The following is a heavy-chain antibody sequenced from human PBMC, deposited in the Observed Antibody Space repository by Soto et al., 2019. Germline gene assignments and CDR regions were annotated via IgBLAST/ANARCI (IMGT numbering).Heavy chain of an antibody. CDR3: ARGLVVPPHFYSYDMDV. CDR1: GFTFTKYT. J-gene: IGHJ6*02. V-gene: IGHV3-48*02. Sequence: EEQVVESGGGLVQPGGSLRLSCAASGFTFTKYTMNWVRQAPGKGLEWISDISSSSSTIHYADSVKGRFTVSRDNAKKSLYLQMNDLRDEDTAVYYCARGLVVPPHFYSYDMDVWGQGTTVTVSS. CDR2: ISSSSSTI. D-gene: IGHD2-15*01.